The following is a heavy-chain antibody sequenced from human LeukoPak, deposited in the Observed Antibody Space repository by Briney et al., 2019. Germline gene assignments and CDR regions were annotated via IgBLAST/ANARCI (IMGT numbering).Heavy chain of an antibody. CDR3: YCGPGPFDY. J-gene: IGHJ4*02. D-gene: IGHD3-10*01. CDR1: GFTFSSYG. Sequence: GGSLRLSCAASGFTFSSYGMSWVRQAPGKGLEWVANISQNGSGAYYVDSVKGRFTISRDNARDSLYLHMDSLTVEDTAVYYFYCGPGPFDYWGQGTLVTVSS. V-gene: IGHV3-7*01. CDR2: ISQNGSGA.